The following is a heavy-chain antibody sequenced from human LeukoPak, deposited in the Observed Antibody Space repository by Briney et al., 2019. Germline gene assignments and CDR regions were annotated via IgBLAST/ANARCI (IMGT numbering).Heavy chain of an antibody. V-gene: IGHV3-21*01. Sequence: GGSLRLSCAASGFAFSSYSMNWVRQAPGKGLEWVSSISSTTSYIYYADSVKGRFTISRDNAKNSLFLQMNSLGADDTAVYYCAKRGRHTAMGTWSDYWGQGTLVTVSS. CDR2: ISSTTSYI. CDR1: GFAFSSYS. CDR3: AKRGRHTAMGTWSDY. J-gene: IGHJ4*02. D-gene: IGHD5-18*01.